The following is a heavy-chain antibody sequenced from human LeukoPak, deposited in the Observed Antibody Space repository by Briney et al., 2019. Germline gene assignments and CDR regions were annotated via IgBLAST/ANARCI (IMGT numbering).Heavy chain of an antibody. CDR3: ASFHRSGTDY. J-gene: IGHJ4*02. CDR1: GGSISSGSYY. Sequence: SETLSLTCTVTGGSISSGSYYWSWIRQPAGKGLEWIGRIYTSGSTNYNPSLKSRVTISVDTSKNQFSLKLSSVTAADTAVYYCASFHRSGTDYWGQGTLVTVSS. V-gene: IGHV4-61*02. D-gene: IGHD3-3*01. CDR2: IYTSGST.